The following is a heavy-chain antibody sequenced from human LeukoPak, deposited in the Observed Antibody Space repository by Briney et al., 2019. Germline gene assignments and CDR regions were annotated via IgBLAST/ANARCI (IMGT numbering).Heavy chain of an antibody. Sequence: SETLSLTCTVSTGSISSYYWSWLRQPPGKGREWSGFIYYSGSDNYNPSLRSRITISVATSKNQFSLKLRSGTDAAAAVYYGGRMAVVGRPYFFDYWGQGTLVTVSS. D-gene: IGHD1-26*01. CDR3: GRMAVVGRPYFFDY. V-gene: IGHV4-59*12. J-gene: IGHJ4*02. CDR2: IYYSGSD. CDR1: TGSISSYY.